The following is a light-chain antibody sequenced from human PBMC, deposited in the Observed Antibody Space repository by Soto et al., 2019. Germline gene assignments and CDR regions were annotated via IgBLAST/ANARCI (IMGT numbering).Light chain of an antibody. CDR3: QSYDSSLSGYV. J-gene: IGLJ1*01. CDR2: GNS. Sequence: QSLLTQPPSVSGAPGQRVTISCTGSSSNIGAGYDVHWYQQLPGTAPKLLIYGNSNRPSGVPDRVSGSKSGTSASLAITGLQAEDEADYYCQSYDSSLSGYVFGTGTKLTVL. V-gene: IGLV1-40*01. CDR1: SSNIGAGYD.